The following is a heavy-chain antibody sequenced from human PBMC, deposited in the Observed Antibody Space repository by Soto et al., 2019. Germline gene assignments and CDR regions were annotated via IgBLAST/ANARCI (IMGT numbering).Heavy chain of an antibody. CDR3: ASAPFVGFEY. CDR2: INDDGSST. V-gene: IGHV3-74*01. CDR1: GFTFSRYW. D-gene: IGHD2-21*01. Sequence: VGSLRLSCAVSGFTFSRYWMYWVRQAPGKGLVWVSYINDDGSSTRYADSVKGRFTISRDNAKNTVYLQMNNLRIEDTAVYYCASAPFVGFEYWGQGALVTVSS. J-gene: IGHJ4*02.